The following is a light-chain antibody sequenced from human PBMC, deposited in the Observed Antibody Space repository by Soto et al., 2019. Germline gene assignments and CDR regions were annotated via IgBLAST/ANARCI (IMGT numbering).Light chain of an antibody. CDR2: SDN. J-gene: IGLJ2*01. CDR1: SSNIGTNT. Sequence: QSVLTQPPSASGTPGQRVTISCSGSSSNIGTNTVIWYQQLPGAAPGLLIYSDNQRPSGVPDRFSGSKSGTSASLAISGLQSEDEADYYCAAWDVSLVVFGGGTKVTVL. V-gene: IGLV1-44*01. CDR3: AAWDVSLVV.